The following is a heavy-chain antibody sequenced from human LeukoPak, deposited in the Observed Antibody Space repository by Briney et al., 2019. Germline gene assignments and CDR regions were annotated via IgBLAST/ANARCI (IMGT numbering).Heavy chain of an antibody. D-gene: IGHD6-13*01. CDR2: ISPNNGNT. CDR1: GYIFFNYG. Sequence: ASVKVSCKASGYIFFNYGINWVRQAPGQSLEWMGWISPNNGNTDFGQNFQDRVTMTTDASTSTVYMELRSLRSDDTAMYYCARGLPIPSRSWYPFDPWGQGTLVTVSS. CDR3: ARGLPIPSRSWYPFDP. J-gene: IGHJ5*02. V-gene: IGHV1-18*01.